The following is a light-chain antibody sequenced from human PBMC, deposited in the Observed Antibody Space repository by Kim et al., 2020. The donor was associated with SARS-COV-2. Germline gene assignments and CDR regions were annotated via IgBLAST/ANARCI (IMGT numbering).Light chain of an antibody. CDR2: DAS. Sequence: SASVGDRVTITCRASPSIDTWLAWYQQKPGKAPKLLIYDASSLKSGVPSRFSGGGSAAEFTLTITSLQPDDFATYFCQQYKTYPWTFGQGTKVEI. CDR3: QQYKTYPWT. CDR1: PSIDTW. J-gene: IGKJ1*01. V-gene: IGKV1-5*01.